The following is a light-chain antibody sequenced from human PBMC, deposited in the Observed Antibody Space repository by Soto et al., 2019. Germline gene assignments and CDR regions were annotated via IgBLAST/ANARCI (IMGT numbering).Light chain of an antibody. CDR1: QSISGN. V-gene: IGKV3-15*01. CDR3: QQQGRSWIT. CDR2: GAS. J-gene: IGKJ5*01. Sequence: EIVMRQSPGTLSVSPGERATLSCRASQSISGNLVWYHQKPGQAPRLLIYGASTRATGIPARFSGSGSGTEFTLTISRLEPEDFAVYYCQQQGRSWITFGQGTRLEIK.